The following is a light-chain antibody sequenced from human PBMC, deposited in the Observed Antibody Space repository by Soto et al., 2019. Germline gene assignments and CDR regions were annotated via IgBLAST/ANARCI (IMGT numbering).Light chain of an antibody. J-gene: IGLJ2*01. V-gene: IGLV3-21*02. Sequence: SYELTQPPSELVAPGQTARITCEGNNIGSKSVHWYRQKPGQAPVLVVYDDNDRPSGIPERFSGSNSGNTATLTISRVEAGDEADYYCQVWDSSTDHVVFGGGTKLTVL. CDR1: NIGSKS. CDR2: DDN. CDR3: QVWDSSTDHVV.